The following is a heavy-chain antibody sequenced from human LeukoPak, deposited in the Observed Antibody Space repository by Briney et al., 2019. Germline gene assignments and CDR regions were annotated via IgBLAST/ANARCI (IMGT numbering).Heavy chain of an antibody. Sequence: SGGSLRLSCAASGFTFSTYAMSWVRQAPGKGLEWVSVISSGGGVTHYADSVEGRFTISRDNSKNTLFLQVNSLRAADTAVYYCAKVRSMAANPSYFDSWGQGTLVTVSS. CDR3: AKVRSMAANPSYFDS. CDR2: ISSGGGVT. D-gene: IGHD5-24*01. J-gene: IGHJ4*02. CDR1: GFTFSTYA. V-gene: IGHV3-23*01.